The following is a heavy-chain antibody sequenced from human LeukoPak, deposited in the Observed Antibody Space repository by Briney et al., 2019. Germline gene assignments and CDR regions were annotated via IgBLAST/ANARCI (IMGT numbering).Heavy chain of an antibody. CDR3: ARPHCSSTSCYAETQKWFDP. Sequence: GASVKVSCKASGYTFTGYYMHWVRQAPGQGLEWMGRINPNSGGTNYAQKFQGRVTMTRDTSISTAYMELSRLRSDDTAVYYCARPHCSSTSCYAETQKWFDPWGQGTLVTVSS. V-gene: IGHV1-2*06. CDR2: INPNSGGT. J-gene: IGHJ5*02. CDR1: GYTFTGYY. D-gene: IGHD2-2*01.